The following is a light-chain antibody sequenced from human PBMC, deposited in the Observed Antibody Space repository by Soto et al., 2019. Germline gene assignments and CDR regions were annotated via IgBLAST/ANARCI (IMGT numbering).Light chain of an antibody. CDR2: DVS. CDR3: CSFGGSYSVL. J-gene: IGLJ3*02. CDR1: SSDVGAYSF. V-gene: IGLV2-11*01. Sequence: QSALTQPRSVSGSPGQSVTISCAGTSSDVGAYSFVSWFQQHPGKAPELMIYDVSKRPSGVPDRFSGSKSGNTASLTISGLQAEDEADYYCCSFGGSYSVLFGGGTKVTVL.